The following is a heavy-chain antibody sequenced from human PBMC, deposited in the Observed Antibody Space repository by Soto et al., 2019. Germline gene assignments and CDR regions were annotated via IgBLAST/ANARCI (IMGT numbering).Heavy chain of an antibody. Sequence: WASVKVSCKASGYTFSGYYIHWLRQAPGQGLEWMGWINPNSGGTNYAQKFQGRVTVTRDTPTSTAYMELSRLTSDDTAVYYCARSLTEGYCTITGCYTRPLYGMDVWGQGPTVTVSS. CDR3: ARSLTEGYCTITGCYTRPLYGMDV. D-gene: IGHD2-2*02. CDR2: INPNSGGT. CDR1: GYTFSGYY. V-gene: IGHV1-2*02. J-gene: IGHJ6*02.